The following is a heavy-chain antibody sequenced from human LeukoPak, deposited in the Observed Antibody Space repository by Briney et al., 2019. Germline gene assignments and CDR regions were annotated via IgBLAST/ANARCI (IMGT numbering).Heavy chain of an antibody. Sequence: GGSLRLSCAASGFTFSSYAMSWVRQAPGKGLEWVSAISGSGGSTYYADSVKGRFTISRDNSKNTLYLQMNSLRAEDTAVYYCAKGLDIVVVPAAPFDYWGQGTLVTVSS. J-gene: IGHJ4*02. D-gene: IGHD2-2*03. V-gene: IGHV3-23*01. CDR2: ISGSGGST. CDR1: GFTFSSYA. CDR3: AKGLDIVVVPAAPFDY.